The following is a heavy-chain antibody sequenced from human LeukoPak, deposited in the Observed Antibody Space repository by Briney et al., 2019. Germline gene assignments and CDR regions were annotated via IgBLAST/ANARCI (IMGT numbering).Heavy chain of an antibody. CDR1: GFTFSSYA. Sequence: GGSLRLSCAASGFTFSSYAMSWVRQAPGKGLEWVSAISGSGGSTYYADSVKGRFTISRDNSNNTLYLQMNSLRAEDTAVYYCARKSGYSNYNYFDYWGQGTLVTVSS. J-gene: IGHJ4*02. CDR3: ARKSGYSNYNYFDY. D-gene: IGHD4-11*01. V-gene: IGHV3-23*01. CDR2: ISGSGGST.